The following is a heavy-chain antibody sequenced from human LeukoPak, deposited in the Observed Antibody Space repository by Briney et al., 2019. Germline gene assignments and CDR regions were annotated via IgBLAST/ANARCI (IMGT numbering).Heavy chain of an antibody. V-gene: IGHV1-46*01. D-gene: IGHD3-22*01. J-gene: IGHJ4*02. CDR3: ARGGYYYDSSATRAPFDY. CDR2: INPSGGST. CDR1: GYTFTSYY. Sequence: ASVKVSSKASGYTFTSYYMHWVRQAPGQGLEWMGIINPSGGSTSYAQKFQGRVTMTRDTSTSTVYMELSSLRSEDTAVYYCARGGYYYDSSATRAPFDYWGQGTLVTVSS.